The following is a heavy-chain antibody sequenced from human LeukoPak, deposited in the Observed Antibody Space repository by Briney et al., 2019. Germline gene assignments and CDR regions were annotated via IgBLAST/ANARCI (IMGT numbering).Heavy chain of an antibody. V-gene: IGHV4-59*01. Sequence: SETLSLTCSVSGGSISSYSWTWIRQPPGKGLEWIGYMYHSGSTNCNPSLKSRVTISVDTSKNQLSLKLSSVTAADTAVYYCATLAAGEPFDYWGQGTLVTVSS. CDR3: ATLAAGEPFDY. D-gene: IGHD6-13*01. CDR2: MYHSGST. J-gene: IGHJ4*02. CDR1: GGSISSYS.